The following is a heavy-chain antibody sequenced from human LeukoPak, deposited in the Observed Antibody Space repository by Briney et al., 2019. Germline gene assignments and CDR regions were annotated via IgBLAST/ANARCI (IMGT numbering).Heavy chain of an antibody. CDR1: GFAFSSYW. D-gene: IGHD6-13*01. Sequence: PGGSLRLSCAASGFAFSSYWMHWVRQAPGKGLVWVSRINSDGSSTSYADSVKGRFTISRDNPKNTLYLQMNSLRAEDTAVYYCARDRYSSSWRDYWGQGTLVTVSS. CDR3: ARDRYSSSWRDY. J-gene: IGHJ4*02. CDR2: INSDGSST. V-gene: IGHV3-74*01.